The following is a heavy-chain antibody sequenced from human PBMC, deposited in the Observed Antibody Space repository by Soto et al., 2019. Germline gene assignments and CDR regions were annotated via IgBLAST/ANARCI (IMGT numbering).Heavy chain of an antibody. Sequence: EVQLVESGGGLVQPGGSLKLSCGPSGFTFSNYWMSWVRQAPGKGLEWVANMNQDGREKYYGDSVKGRFTSSRDNGKNSLYLQMNSLRAEDTAVYYCAKTPSRVRGVPFDYWGQGTLVTVSS. CDR1: GFTFSNYW. D-gene: IGHD3-10*01. J-gene: IGHJ4*02. CDR3: AKTPSRVRGVPFDY. V-gene: IGHV3-7*01. CDR2: MNQDGREK.